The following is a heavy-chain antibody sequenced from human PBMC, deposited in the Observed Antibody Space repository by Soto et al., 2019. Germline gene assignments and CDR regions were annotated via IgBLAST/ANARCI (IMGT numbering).Heavy chain of an antibody. D-gene: IGHD5-18*01. J-gene: IGHJ5*02. Sequence: QLQLQESGPGLVKPSETLSLTCTVSGGSISRSRYYWGWVRQPPNKGLEWIGNIFYSGRTHYNPSLKSRVIMSIDTSRDQFSLELSSVTAADTAVYYGARPVYVDTSTGIQFNWFDPWGQGTLVTVSS. CDR3: ARPVYVDTSTGIQFNWFDP. V-gene: IGHV4-39*01. CDR2: IFYSGRT. CDR1: GGSISRSRYY.